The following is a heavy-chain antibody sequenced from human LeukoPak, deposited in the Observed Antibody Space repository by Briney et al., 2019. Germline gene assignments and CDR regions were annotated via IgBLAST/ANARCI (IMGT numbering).Heavy chain of an antibody. CDR1: GYSFTSYW. J-gene: IGHJ5*02. V-gene: IGHV5-51*01. D-gene: IGHD5-18*01. CDR2: IYPGDSDT. Sequence: GESLKISCKGSGYSFTSYWIAWVRQMPGKGLEWMGIIYPGDSDTRYSPSFQGQVTTSADKSISTAYLQLSSLKASDTAMYYCAKSPSGFTYGRNWFDPWGQGTLVTVSS. CDR3: AKSPSGFTYGRNWFDP.